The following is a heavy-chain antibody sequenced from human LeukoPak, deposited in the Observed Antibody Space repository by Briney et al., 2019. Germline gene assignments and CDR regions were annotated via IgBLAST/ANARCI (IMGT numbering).Heavy chain of an antibody. CDR2: IRYDGSNK. V-gene: IGHV3-30*02. J-gene: IGHJ4*02. D-gene: IGHD3-16*02. Sequence: PGGSLRLSCAASGFTFSSYGMHWVRQAPGKGLEWVAFIRYDGSNKYYADSVKGRFTISRDNSKNTLYLQMNSLRADDTAVYYCAKDKSYRNYFDYWGQGTLVTVSS. CDR3: AKDKSYRNYFDY. CDR1: GFTFSSYG.